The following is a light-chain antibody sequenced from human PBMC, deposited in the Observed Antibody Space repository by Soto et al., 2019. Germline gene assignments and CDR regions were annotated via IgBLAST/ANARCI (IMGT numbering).Light chain of an antibody. CDR1: QGIGTW. J-gene: IGKJ1*01. CDR3: QQYDSFPWT. CDR2: KAS. Sequence: DIQMTQSPSSVSASVGDRVIITCRASQGIGTWLAWYQQKPGKAPNVLIYKASNLERGVPSRFSGSGSGTVFTLTISSLEPEDFATYHCQQYDSFPWTFGQGTKVEI. V-gene: IGKV1-12*01.